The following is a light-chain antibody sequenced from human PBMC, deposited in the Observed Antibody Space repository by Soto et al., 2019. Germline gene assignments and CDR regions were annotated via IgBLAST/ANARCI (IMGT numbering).Light chain of an antibody. J-gene: IGKJ1*01. V-gene: IGKV3-11*01. CDR2: DAS. Sequence: EIVLTQSPATLSLSPGERATLSCRASQSISSYLAWYQQKPGQAPRLLIYDASSRATGIPDRFSGSGSGTDFTLTISSLQSEDFAVYYCQQYNNWSWTFGQGTKVDIK. CDR3: QQYNNWSWT. CDR1: QSISSY.